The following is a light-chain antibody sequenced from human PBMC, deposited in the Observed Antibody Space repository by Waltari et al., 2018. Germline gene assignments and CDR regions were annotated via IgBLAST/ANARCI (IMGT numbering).Light chain of an antibody. V-gene: IGLV2-14*03. CDR1: GSDIGGYNY. Sequence: QSALTQPASVSGSPGQAITISCTGTGSDIGGYNYVSWYQQHPGKAPKLLIYGFSSRSSGVSNRFSGSNSGSAASLTISGLQAEDEAHYYCSSFTSTNTWVFGGGTKLTVL. J-gene: IGLJ3*02. CDR2: GFS. CDR3: SSFTSTNTWV.